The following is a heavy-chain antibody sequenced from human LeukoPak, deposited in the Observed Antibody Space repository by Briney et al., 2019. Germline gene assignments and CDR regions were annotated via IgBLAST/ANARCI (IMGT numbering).Heavy chain of an antibody. Sequence: SETLSLTCTVSGGSVSSGSYYWSWIRQPPGKGPEWIGYIYYSGSTNYNPSLKSRVTISVDTSKNQFSLKLSSVTAADTAVYYCARDRSRITIFGVPYYYYYYGMDVWGQGTTVTVSS. D-gene: IGHD3-3*01. J-gene: IGHJ6*02. CDR3: ARDRSRITIFGVPYYYYYYGMDV. V-gene: IGHV4-61*01. CDR2: IYYSGST. CDR1: GGSVSSGSYY.